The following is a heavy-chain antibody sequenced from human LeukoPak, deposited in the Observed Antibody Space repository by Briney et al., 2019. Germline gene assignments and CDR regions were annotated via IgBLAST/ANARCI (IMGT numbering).Heavy chain of an antibody. CDR1: GFAFSDYW. CDR2: INQDGSQT. D-gene: IGHD5-12*01. Sequence: GGSLRLSCTTSGFAFSDYWMSWVRQAPGKGLEWLAIINQDGSQTSYVDSVRGRFTVSRYNAKNSLYLQMNSLRADDTAVCYCARDSSPRYSGYDWVYWGRGTLVTVSS. V-gene: IGHV3-7*01. J-gene: IGHJ4*02. CDR3: ARDSSPRYSGYDWVY.